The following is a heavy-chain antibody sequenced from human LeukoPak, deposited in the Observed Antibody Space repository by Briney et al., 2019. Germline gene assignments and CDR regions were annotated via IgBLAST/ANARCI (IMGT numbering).Heavy chain of an antibody. CDR3: ARGRRGDYALDY. Sequence: GGSLRLSCAASGFTFSSYIMNWVRQAPGEGLDWVSSISSTSSYIYYADSVKGRFTISRDNAKNSLYLQMNSLRAEDTAVYYCARGRRGDYALDYWGQGTLVTVSS. CDR1: GFTFSSYI. D-gene: IGHD4-17*01. CDR2: ISSTSSYI. J-gene: IGHJ4*02. V-gene: IGHV3-21*01.